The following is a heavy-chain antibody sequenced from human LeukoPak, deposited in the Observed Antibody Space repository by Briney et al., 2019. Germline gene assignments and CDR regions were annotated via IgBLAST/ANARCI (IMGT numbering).Heavy chain of an antibody. CDR3: ARDGRDGHNWGAFDI. CDR2: ISSSGSTI. J-gene: IGHJ3*02. V-gene: IGHV3-48*03. Sequence: GGSLRLSCAASGFTFSSYEMNWVRQAPGKGLEWVSYISSSGSTIYYADSVKGRFTISRDNAKNSLYLQMNSLRAEDTAVYYCARDGRDGHNWGAFDIWGQGTMVTVSS. CDR1: GFTFSSYE. D-gene: IGHD5-24*01.